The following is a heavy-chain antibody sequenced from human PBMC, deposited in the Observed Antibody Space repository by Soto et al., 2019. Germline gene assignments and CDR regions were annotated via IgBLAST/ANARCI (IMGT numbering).Heavy chain of an antibody. Sequence: QVQLVQSGAEVKKPRSSGNVSCKAPGGTFISYAISWVRQAPGQGLEWRGGVIPIFGTAKYAQKIQGRVTITADESTSTGYMELRSLRYEDTAVYYCARSQDGSSGLDIYYYYYSGIDVSGQGTTVTVSS. V-gene: IGHV1-69*01. J-gene: IGHJ6*02. CDR1: GGTFISYA. CDR2: VIPIFGTA. D-gene: IGHD3-22*01. CDR3: ARSQDGSSGLDIYYYYYSGIDV.